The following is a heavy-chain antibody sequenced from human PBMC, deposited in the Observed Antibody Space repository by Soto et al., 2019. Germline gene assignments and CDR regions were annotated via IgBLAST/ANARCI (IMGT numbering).Heavy chain of an antibody. V-gene: IGHV3-53*01. J-gene: IGHJ3*02. CDR1: GFTVSSNY. CDR2: IYSGGST. D-gene: IGHD2-21*02. Sequence: EVPLVESGGGLIQPGGSLRLSCAASGFTVSSNYMSWVRQAPGKGLEWVSVIYSGGSTYYADSVKGRFTISRDNSKNTLYLQMNSLRAEDTAVYYCARLCGGDCSDAFDIWGQGTMVTVSS. CDR3: ARLCGGDCSDAFDI.